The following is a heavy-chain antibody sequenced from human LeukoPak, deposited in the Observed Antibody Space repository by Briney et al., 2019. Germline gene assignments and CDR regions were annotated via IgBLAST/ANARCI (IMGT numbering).Heavy chain of an antibody. CDR1: GFSLSTSGMC. CDR3: ARMYSSGWYVDP. D-gene: IGHD6-19*01. J-gene: IGHJ5*02. V-gene: IGHV2-70*11. CDR2: IDWDDDK. Sequence: SGPALVIPTQTLTLTCTFSGFSLSTSGMCVSWIRQPPGKALEWLARIDWDDDKYYSTSLKTRLTISKDTSKNQVVLTMTNMDPVDTATYYCARMYSSGWYVDPWGQGTLVTVSS.